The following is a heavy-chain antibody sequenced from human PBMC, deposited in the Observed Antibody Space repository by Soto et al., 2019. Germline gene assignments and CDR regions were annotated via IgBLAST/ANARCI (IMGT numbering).Heavy chain of an antibody. D-gene: IGHD2-15*01. CDR3: AREGYCSGGSCYSVPVFDY. CDR2: IWYDGSNK. V-gene: IGHV3-33*01. Sequence: PGGSLRLSCAASGFTFSSYGMHWVRQAPGKGLEWVAVIWYDGSNKYYADSVKGRFTISRDNSKNTLYLQMNSLRAEGTAVYYCAREGYCSGGSCYSVPVFDYWGQGT. J-gene: IGHJ4*02. CDR1: GFTFSSYG.